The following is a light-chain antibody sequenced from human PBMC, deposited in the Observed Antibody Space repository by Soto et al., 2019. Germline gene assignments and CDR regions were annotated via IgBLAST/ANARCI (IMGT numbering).Light chain of an antibody. Sequence: ITRSPSTLSTYEGDRVTITCRASQSISSWLAWYQQKPGKAPKLLIYDASSLESGVPSRFSGSGSGTEFTLTISSLQPDDFATYYCQQYNSYSTFGPGIKVDIK. CDR2: DAS. CDR1: QSISSW. CDR3: QQYNSYST. J-gene: IGKJ1*01. V-gene: IGKV1-5*01.